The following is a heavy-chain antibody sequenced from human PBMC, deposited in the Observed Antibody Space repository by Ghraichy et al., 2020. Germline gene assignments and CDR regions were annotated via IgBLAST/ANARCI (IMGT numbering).Heavy chain of an antibody. CDR2: ISTSGRDV. CDR1: GFSLSDYY. Sequence: GESLNISCAASGFSLSDYYLLWIRQPPGGGLEWLSHISTSGRDVQYADSVKGRFTISRDNNQNLVFLQMNNLTVDDTAIYYCARDRSSGPRSGSHYNRYWLDPWGQGTPVIVSS. V-gene: IGHV3-11*01. J-gene: IGHJ5*02. CDR3: ARDRSSGPRSGSHYNRYWLDP. D-gene: IGHD3-10*01.